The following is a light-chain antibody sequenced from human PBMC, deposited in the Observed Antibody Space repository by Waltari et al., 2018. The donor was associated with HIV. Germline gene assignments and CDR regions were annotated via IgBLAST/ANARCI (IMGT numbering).Light chain of an antibody. CDR3: QSPDGGGVYA. J-gene: IGLJ1*01. CDR2: NDS. V-gene: IGLV3-25*03. CDR1: TLPKQY. Sequence: SYELTQPPSVSVSPGQTARITCSGETLPKQYAYWYQKRPVQAPVLLIYNDSARPSGIPERFSGSSSWTTVTLTISGVQAEDEADYYCQSPDGGGVYAFGTGTKVTVL.